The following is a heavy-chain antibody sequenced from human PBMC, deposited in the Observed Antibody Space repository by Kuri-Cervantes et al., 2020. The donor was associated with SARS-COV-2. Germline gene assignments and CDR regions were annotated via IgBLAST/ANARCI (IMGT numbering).Heavy chain of an antibody. Sequence: GSLRLSCTVSRGSISSSSYYWGWIRQPPGRGLEWIGSIYYTGNTYYNPSLNSRVTMSVDTSKNQFSLKVSSVTAADTAVYYCARQYVLRHLEWSREMRSTYYMDVWGKGTTVTVSS. J-gene: IGHJ6*03. V-gene: IGHV4-39*01. D-gene: IGHD3-3*01. CDR1: RGSISSSSYY. CDR2: IYYTGNT. CDR3: ARQYVLRHLEWSREMRSTYYMDV.